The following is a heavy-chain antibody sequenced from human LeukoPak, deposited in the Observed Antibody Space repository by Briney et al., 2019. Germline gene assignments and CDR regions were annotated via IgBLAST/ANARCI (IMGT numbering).Heavy chain of an antibody. CDR2: ISSSSSYI. CDR1: GFTFSSYS. D-gene: IGHD2-15*01. Sequence: GGSLRLSCAASGFTFSSYSMNWVRQAPGKGLEWVSSISSSSSYIYYADSVKGRFTISRDNAKNLLYLQMNSLRAEDTAVYYCARFGYVAAVDLWGQGTLVTVPS. CDR3: ARFGYVAAVDL. V-gene: IGHV3-21*01. J-gene: IGHJ4*02.